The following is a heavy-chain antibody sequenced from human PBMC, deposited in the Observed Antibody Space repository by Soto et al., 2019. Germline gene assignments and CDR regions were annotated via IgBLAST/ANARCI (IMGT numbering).Heavy chain of an antibody. V-gene: IGHV3-7*05. J-gene: IGHJ6*02. Sequence: EVQLVESGGGLVQPGGSLRLSCADSGFTFSSYWMSWVRQAPGKGLEWVANIKQDETEKYYVDSVKGRFAISRDNGKKTLYLQMNSLRAEDTAVYYCARVRTENYYGMDVWGQGTTVTVSS. CDR3: ARVRTENYYGMDV. CDR1: GFTFSSYW. CDR2: IKQDETEK.